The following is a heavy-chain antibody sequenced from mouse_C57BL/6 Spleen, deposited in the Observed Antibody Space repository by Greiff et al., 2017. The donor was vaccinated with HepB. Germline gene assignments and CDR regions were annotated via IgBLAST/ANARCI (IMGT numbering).Heavy chain of an antibody. CDR1: GYTFTDYY. CDR3: ARSADYVWFAY. V-gene: IGHV1-26*01. D-gene: IGHD1-1*02. Sequence: EVQLQQSGPELVKPGASVKISCKASGYTFTDYYMNWVKQSHGKSLEWIGDINPNNGGTSYNQKFKGKATLTVDKSSSTAYMELRSLTSEDSAVYYCARSADYVWFAYWGQGTLVTVSA. CDR2: INPNNGGT. J-gene: IGHJ3*01.